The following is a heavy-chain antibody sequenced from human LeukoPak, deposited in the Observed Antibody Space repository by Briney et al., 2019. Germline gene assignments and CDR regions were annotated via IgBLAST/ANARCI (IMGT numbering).Heavy chain of an antibody. D-gene: IGHD2-21*01. J-gene: IGHJ4*02. Sequence: SVKVSCKASGGTFSSYAISWVRQAPGQGLEWMGRIIPILGIANYAQKFQGRVTMTEDTSTDTAYMELSSLRSEDTAVYYCATFPNGYWGQGALVTVSS. CDR2: IIPILGIA. CDR3: ATFPNGY. V-gene: IGHV1-69*04. CDR1: GGTFSSYA.